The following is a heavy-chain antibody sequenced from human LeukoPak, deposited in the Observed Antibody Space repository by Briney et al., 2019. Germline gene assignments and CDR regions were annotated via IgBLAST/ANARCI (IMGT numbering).Heavy chain of an antibody. V-gene: IGHV3-7*01. Sequence: PGGSLRLSCAVSGFTFSSYWMSWVRQAPGKGLEGVANIKQEGSEKYYVDSVKGRFTISRDNAKNSLYLQMNSLRAEDTAVYYCARDSTGDRYFDYWGQGTLVTVSS. CDR1: GFTFSSYW. CDR3: ARDSTGDRYFDY. CDR2: IKQEGSEK. D-gene: IGHD7-27*01. J-gene: IGHJ4*02.